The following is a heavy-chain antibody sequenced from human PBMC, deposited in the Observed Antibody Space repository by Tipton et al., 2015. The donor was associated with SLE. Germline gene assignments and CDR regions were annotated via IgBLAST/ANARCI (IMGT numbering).Heavy chain of an antibody. CDR1: GGSISRYY. CDR2: IYTRGST. Sequence: TLSLTCTVSGGSISRYYWSWIRQPAGKGLEWFGRIYTRGSTNYNPSLKSLVTLSVDTSKNRFSLKLSSVTAADTAVYYCARSAIFGVIMGGYFDYWGQGTLVTVSS. CDR3: ARSAIFGVIMGGYFDY. D-gene: IGHD3-3*01. J-gene: IGHJ4*02. V-gene: IGHV4-4*07.